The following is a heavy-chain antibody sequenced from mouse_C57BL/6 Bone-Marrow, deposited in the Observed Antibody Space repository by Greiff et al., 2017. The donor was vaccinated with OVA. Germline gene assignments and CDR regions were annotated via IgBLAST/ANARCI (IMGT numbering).Heavy chain of an antibody. Sequence: EVMLVDSGGGLVKPGGSLKLSCAASGFTFSSYTMSWVRQTPEKRLEWVATISGGGGNTYYPDSVKGRFTISRDNAKNTLYLQMSSLRSEDTALYYCARGYYYGSSLFAYWGQGTLVTVSA. J-gene: IGHJ3*01. CDR2: ISGGGGNT. CDR3: ARGYYYGSSLFAY. CDR1: GFTFSSYT. D-gene: IGHD1-1*01. V-gene: IGHV5-9*01.